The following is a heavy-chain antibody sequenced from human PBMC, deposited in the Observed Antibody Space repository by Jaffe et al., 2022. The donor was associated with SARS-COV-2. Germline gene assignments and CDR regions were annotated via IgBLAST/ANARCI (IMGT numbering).Heavy chain of an antibody. J-gene: IGHJ3*02. Sequence: QLQLQESGPGLVKPSETLSLNCVVSGGSIGSSIYYWGWIRQPPGKGLEWIGTIYYSGTTYYNPSLKSRVTMSVDTSKNQFSLRLSSVTAADTAVYLCARHLGLDGARWAAFDIWGQGTTVTVFS. CDR3: ARHLGLDGARWAAFDI. V-gene: IGHV4-39*01. CDR1: GGSIGSSIYY. CDR2: IYYSGTT. D-gene: IGHD3-16*01.